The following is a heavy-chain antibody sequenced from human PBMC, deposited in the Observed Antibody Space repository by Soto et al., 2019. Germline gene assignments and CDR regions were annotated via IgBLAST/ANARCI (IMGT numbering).Heavy chain of an antibody. D-gene: IGHD6-19*01. CDR3: ARGWSSGLYYYGMDV. CDR2: MYPGDSDT. J-gene: IGHJ6*02. CDR1: GYSFTRWL. V-gene: IGHV5-51*01. Sequence: GESLKISCKGSGYSFTRWLIGWVRQMPGKGLEWMGIMYPGDSDTRYSPSFQGQVTISADKSISTAYMQWSSLKASDTAMYYCARGWSSGLYYYGMDVWGQGTTVTVSS.